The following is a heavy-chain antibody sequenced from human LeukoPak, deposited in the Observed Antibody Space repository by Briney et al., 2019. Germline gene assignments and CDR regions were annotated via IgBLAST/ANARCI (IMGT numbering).Heavy chain of an antibody. D-gene: IGHD3-3*01. CDR1: GGSFSGYY. CDR2: INHSGST. CDR3: ARGHNTIFGVVIQDGYYFDY. Sequence: SETLSLTCAVDGGSFSGYYWSWIRQPPGKGLEWIGEINHSGSTNYNPSLKSRVTISVDTSKNQFSLKLSSVTAADTAVYYCARGHNTIFGVVIQDGYYFDYWGQGTLVTVSS. V-gene: IGHV4-34*01. J-gene: IGHJ4*02.